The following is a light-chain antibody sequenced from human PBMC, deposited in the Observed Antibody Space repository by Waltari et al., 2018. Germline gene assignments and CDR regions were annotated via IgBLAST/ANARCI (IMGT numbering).Light chain of an antibody. V-gene: IGKV3-15*01. J-gene: IGKJ1*01. CDR1: PSVSSE. CDR2: GAS. Sequence: EVVLTQSPATLSVSLGERATLSCRASPSVSSELAWYQQKPGQAPRLIIHGASIRATGIPARFSGSGSGTEFTLTISSLQSEDSAVYYCQQYNKWPPGTFGQGTKVEIK. CDR3: QQYNKWPPGT.